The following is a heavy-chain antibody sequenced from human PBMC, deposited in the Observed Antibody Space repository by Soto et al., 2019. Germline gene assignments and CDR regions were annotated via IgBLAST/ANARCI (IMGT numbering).Heavy chain of an antibody. CDR1: GGSISSGGYY. CDR3: ARVVAATHNDY. V-gene: IGHV4-31*03. D-gene: IGHD2-15*01. J-gene: IGHJ4*02. CDR2: IYYSGST. Sequence: QVQLQESGPGLVKPSQTLSLTCTVSGGSISSGGYYWSWIRQQPGKGPERIGYIYYSGSTYSNPSPKSRVTIAEDTSKNQFSPKLSSVTAADTAVYYCARVVAATHNDYWGQGTLVTVSS.